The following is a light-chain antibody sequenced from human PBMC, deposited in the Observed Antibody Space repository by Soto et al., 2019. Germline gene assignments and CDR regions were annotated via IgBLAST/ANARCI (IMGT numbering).Light chain of an antibody. CDR1: QSVSSN. CDR3: QQYNKWPRT. V-gene: IGKV3-15*01. J-gene: IGKJ1*01. CDR2: DAS. Sequence: EIVMTQSPATLSLAAVERATLPCRASQSVSSNLAWYQQKPGQAPRLLIYDASTRATGIPARFSGSGSGTDFTLTISSLQSQDFAVYYCQQYNKWPRTFGQGTKVDI.